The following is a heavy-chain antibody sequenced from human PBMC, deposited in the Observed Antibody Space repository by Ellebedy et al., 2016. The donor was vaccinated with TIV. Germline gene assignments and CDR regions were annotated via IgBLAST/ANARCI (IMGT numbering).Heavy chain of an antibody. J-gene: IGHJ4*02. D-gene: IGHD2-21*01. Sequence: AVSVKVSCKASGYTFTSYDINWVRQAPGQGLEWMGWMNTSSGNTGYAQKVQGRVTLTRDTSTSTAYMELSSLISDDTAVYYCAKNKAYTGYFDYWGQGTLVTVSS. CDR3: AKNKAYTGYFDY. V-gene: IGHV1-8*01. CDR1: GYTFTSYD. CDR2: MNTSSGNT.